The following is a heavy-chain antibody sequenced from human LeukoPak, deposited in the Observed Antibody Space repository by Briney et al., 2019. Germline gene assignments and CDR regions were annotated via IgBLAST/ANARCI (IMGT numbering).Heavy chain of an antibody. CDR1: GFTFDDYA. V-gene: IGHV3-9*03. J-gene: IGHJ3*02. CDR3: AKGRIVGAPEDAFGI. Sequence: PGGSLRLSCAASGFTFDDYAMHWVRQAPGKGLEWVSGISWNSGSIGYADSVKGRFTISRDNAKNSLYLQMNSLRAEDMALYYCAKGRIVGAPEDAFGIWGQGTMVTVSS. D-gene: IGHD1-26*01. CDR2: ISWNSGSI.